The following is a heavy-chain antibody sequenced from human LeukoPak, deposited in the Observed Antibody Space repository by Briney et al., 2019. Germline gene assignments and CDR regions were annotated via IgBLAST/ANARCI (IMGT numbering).Heavy chain of an antibody. CDR3: AKGVRLSSSWYDY. V-gene: IGHV4-38-2*02. CDR1: GYSISSGYY. CDR2: IYHSGST. J-gene: IGHJ4*02. D-gene: IGHD6-13*01. Sequence: SETLSLTCTVSGYSISSGYYWGWIRQPPGKGLEWIGSIYHSGSTYYNPSLKGRVTISVDTSKNQFSLKLSSVTAADTAVYYCAKGVRLSSSWYDYWGQGTLVTVSS.